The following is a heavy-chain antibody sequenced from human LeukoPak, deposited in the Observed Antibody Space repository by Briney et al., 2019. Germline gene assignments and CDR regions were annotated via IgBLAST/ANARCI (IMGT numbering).Heavy chain of an antibody. D-gene: IGHD5-18*01. CDR2: IIPIFGTA. V-gene: IGHV1-69*13. CDR3: PSGGQLWLRPDY. J-gene: IGHJ4*02. Sequence: SVKVSCKASGGTFSSYAISWVRQAPGQGLEWMGGIIPIFGTANYAQKFQGRVTITADESTSTAYMELSSLRSEDTAVYYCPSGGQLWLRPDYWGQGTLVTVSS. CDR1: GGTFSSYA.